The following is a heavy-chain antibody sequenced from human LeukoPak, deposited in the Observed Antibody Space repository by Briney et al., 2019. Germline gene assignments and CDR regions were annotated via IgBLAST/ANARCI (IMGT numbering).Heavy chain of an antibody. D-gene: IGHD3-22*01. CDR1: GGSISSYY. CDR2: IHYSGSA. Sequence: SETLSLTCTVSGGSISSYYWSWIRQPPGKGLEWIGYIHYSGSANNNPSLKSRVTLSVDTSKNQFSLKLSSVTAADTAVYYCARDYYDSRSSGYYYYMDVWGKGTTVTISS. V-gene: IGHV4-59*12. CDR3: ARDYYDSRSSGYYYYMDV. J-gene: IGHJ6*03.